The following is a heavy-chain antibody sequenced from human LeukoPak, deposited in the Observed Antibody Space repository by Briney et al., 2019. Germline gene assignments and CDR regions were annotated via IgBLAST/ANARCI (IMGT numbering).Heavy chain of an antibody. D-gene: IGHD1-26*01. V-gene: IGHV1-8*01. CDR2: MNPNSGNT. CDR3: ARLGGSYWKYYYCGMDV. CDR1: GYTFTSYD. Sequence: ASVKVSCKASGYTFTSYDINWVRQATGQGLEWMGWMNPNSGNTGYAQKFQGRVTMTRNTSISTAYMELSSLRSEDTAVYYCARLGGSYWKYYYCGMDVWGQGTTVTVSS. J-gene: IGHJ6*02.